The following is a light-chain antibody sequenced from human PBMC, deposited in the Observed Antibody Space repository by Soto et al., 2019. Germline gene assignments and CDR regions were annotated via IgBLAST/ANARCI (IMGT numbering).Light chain of an antibody. CDR1: QSISRW. CDR2: DAS. Sequence: DIQMTQSPSTLSASVGDRVTSTCRASQSISRWLAWYQKKPGKAPKLMIYDASSLESGVTSRFSGSRSGTDFTLTISSLQPDDFAGYYCQQYNSYWTFGQGTKVEIK. J-gene: IGKJ1*01. V-gene: IGKV1-5*01. CDR3: QQYNSYWT.